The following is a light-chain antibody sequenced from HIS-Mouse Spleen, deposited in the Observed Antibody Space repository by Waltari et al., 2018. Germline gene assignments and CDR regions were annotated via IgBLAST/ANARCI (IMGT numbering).Light chain of an antibody. CDR1: SSNIGSNY. J-gene: IGLJ2*01. CDR2: RNN. CDR3: AAWDDSLSGPRV. Sequence: QSVLTQPPSASGTPGQRVTISCSGSSSNIGSNYVYWYQQLPGTAPKLLIYRNNQRPSGVPDLFSGSKSCTSASLAISGLRSEDEADYYCAAWDDSLSGPRVFGGGTKLTVL. V-gene: IGLV1-47*01.